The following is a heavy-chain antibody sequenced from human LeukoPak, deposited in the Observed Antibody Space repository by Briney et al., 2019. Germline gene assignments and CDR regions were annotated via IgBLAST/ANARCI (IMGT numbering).Heavy chain of an antibody. Sequence: EASETLSLTCTVSGGSISSYYWSWIRQPPGKGLEWIGYIYYSGSTNYNPSLKSRVTISVDTSKNQFSLKLSSVTAADTAVYYCARARSGTMIVVAGDYFDYWGQGTLVTVSS. J-gene: IGHJ4*02. V-gene: IGHV4-59*01. CDR3: ARARSGTMIVVAGDYFDY. CDR2: IYYSGST. CDR1: GGSISSYY. D-gene: IGHD3-22*01.